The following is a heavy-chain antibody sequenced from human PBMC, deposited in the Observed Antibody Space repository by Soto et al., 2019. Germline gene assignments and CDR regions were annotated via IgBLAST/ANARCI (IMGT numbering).Heavy chain of an antibody. CDR1: GGSFSGYY. V-gene: IGHV4-34*01. CDR2: INHSGST. CDR3: ARVGVAGTTLNWFDP. J-gene: IGHJ5*02. D-gene: IGHD1-7*01. Sequence: SETLSLTCAVYGGSFSGYYWSWIRQPPGKGLEWIGEINHSGSTNYNPSLKSRVTISVDTSKNQFSLKLSSVTAADTAVYYCARVGVAGTTLNWFDPWGQGTLVTSPQ.